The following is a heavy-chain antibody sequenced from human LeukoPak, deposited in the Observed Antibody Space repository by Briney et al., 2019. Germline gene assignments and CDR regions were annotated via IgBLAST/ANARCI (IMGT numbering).Heavy chain of an antibody. Sequence: GGSLRLSCAASGFTFSSYAMSWVRQAPGKGLEWVSAISGGGGSTYYADSVKGRFTISRDNSKNTLYLQMNSLRAEDTAVYYCAKGPSTAMVFYWFDPWGQGTLVTVSS. J-gene: IGHJ5*02. CDR1: GFTFSSYA. CDR3: AKGPSTAMVFYWFDP. D-gene: IGHD5-18*01. CDR2: ISGGGGST. V-gene: IGHV3-23*01.